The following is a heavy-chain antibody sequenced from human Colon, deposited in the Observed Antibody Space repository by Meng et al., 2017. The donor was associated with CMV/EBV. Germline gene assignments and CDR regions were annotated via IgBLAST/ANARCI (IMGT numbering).Heavy chain of an antibody. V-gene: IGHV1-18*01. CDR1: GYTFTNYG. Sequence: QVQVVQSGAEVKKPGASVKVSCKASGYTFTNYGISWVRQAPGQGLEWMGWISAYTGDTYYAQKFQGRVTMTTDTSTSTAYMELRRLRSDDTAVYYCVRESQSGSYIYLQHWGQGTLVTVSS. CDR2: ISAYTGDT. D-gene: IGHD1-26*01. CDR3: VRESQSGSYIYLQH. J-gene: IGHJ1*01.